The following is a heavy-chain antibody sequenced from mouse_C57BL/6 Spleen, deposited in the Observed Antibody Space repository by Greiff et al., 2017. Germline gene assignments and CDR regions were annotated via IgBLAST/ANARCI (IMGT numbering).Heavy chain of an antibody. CDR1: GYTFTSYW. Sequence: QVQLQQPGAELVRPGSSVKLSCKASGYTFTSYWMHWVKQRPIQGLEWIGNIDPSDSETHYNQKFKDKATLTVDKSSSTAYMQLSSLTSEDSAVYYCAIDHYGSRDAMDYWGQGTSVSVSS. J-gene: IGHJ4*01. D-gene: IGHD1-1*01. V-gene: IGHV1-52*01. CDR3: AIDHYGSRDAMDY. CDR2: IDPSDSET.